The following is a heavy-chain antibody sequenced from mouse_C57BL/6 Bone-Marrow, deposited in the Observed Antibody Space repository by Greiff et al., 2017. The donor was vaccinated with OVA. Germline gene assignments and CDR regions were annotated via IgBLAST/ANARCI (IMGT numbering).Heavy chain of an antibody. D-gene: IGHD2-5*01. CDR2: ISNLAYSI. V-gene: IGHV5-15*01. CDR3: ARHARPYYSNIYAMDY. CDR1: GFTFSDYG. J-gene: IGHJ4*01. Sequence: EVMLVESGGGLVQPGGSLKLSCAASGFTFSDYGMAWVRQAPRKGPEWVAFISNLAYSIYYADTVTGRFTISRENAKNTLYLEMSGLRSEDTAMYYCARHARPYYSNIYAMDYWGQGTSVTVSS.